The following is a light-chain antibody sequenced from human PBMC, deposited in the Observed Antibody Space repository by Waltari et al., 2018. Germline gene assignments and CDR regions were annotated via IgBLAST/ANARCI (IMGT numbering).Light chain of an antibody. CDR2: GAS. CDR1: QSVSSSF. J-gene: IGKJ1*01. Sequence: EIVLTQSPGTLSLSPGERATLSCRASQSVSSSFLAWYQQKPGQAPRLLIYGASSRATGLPDRFSGSGSGTCFTLTISTLEPEDFAVYYCQQYGGSPPTFGQGTKVEIK. V-gene: IGKV3-20*01. CDR3: QQYGGSPPT.